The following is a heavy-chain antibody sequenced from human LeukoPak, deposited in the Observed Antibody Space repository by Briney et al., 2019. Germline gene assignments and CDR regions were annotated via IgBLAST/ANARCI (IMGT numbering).Heavy chain of an antibody. J-gene: IGHJ1*01. Sequence: ASVKVSCKASGYTFTGYYMHWVRQAPGQGLEWMGWINPNSGGTNYAQKFQGRVTMTRDTSISTAYMELSRLRSEDTAMYYCATVSYYYDSSGYQGYFQHWGQGTLVTVSS. CDR1: GYTFTGYY. CDR2: INPNSGGT. CDR3: ATVSYYYDSSGYQGYFQH. D-gene: IGHD3-22*01. V-gene: IGHV1-2*02.